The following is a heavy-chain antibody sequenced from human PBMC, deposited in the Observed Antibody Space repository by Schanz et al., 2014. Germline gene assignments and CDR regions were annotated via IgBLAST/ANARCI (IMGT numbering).Heavy chain of an antibody. Sequence: EVQLVESGGGLVKPGGFLRLSCAASGFTFSSYSMNWVRQAPGKGLEWVSYISSTSSTRYYADSVKGRFTISRDNAKNSLFLQMNSLRADDAAVYYCARDFLLEQLGYSRYYYAMDVCDHGTTITVSS. D-gene: IGHD2-15*01. CDR1: GFTFSSYS. J-gene: IGHJ6*02. CDR3: ARDFLLEQLGYSRYYYAMDV. CDR2: ISSTSSTR. V-gene: IGHV3-48*01.